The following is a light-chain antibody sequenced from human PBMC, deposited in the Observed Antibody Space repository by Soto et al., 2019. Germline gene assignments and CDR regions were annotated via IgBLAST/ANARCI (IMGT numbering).Light chain of an antibody. Sequence: IQMTQSPSTLSESVVYRVTITCRSSQSSSYWLAWYQQTPGKPPKVLIDGASNSQSGVPPRFSGSASGTDFPLAISSLQPEDSATYYRLQDINYPWTFGQGTKVDIK. CDR3: LQDINYPWT. V-gene: IGKV1-6*01. J-gene: IGKJ1*01. CDR1: QSSSYW. CDR2: GAS.